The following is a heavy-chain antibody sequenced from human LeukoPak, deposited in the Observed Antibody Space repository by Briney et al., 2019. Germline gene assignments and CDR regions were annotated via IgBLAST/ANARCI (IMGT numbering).Heavy chain of an antibody. V-gene: IGHV4-30-2*01. Sequence: PSETLSLTCAVSGGSINSGAFSCSWFRQPPGKGLEWIGYIYPSGTTYYSPSLKSRVTMSVDRSKNHFSLRLTSVAAADTAIYYCARGKSSYYFDYWGQGTLVTVSS. J-gene: IGHJ4*02. CDR3: ARGKSSYYFDY. CDR2: IYPSGTT. CDR1: GGSINSGAFS.